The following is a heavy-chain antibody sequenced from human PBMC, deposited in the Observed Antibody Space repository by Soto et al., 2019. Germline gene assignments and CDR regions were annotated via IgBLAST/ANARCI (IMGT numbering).Heavy chain of an antibody. J-gene: IGHJ6*02. CDR2: IHYSGNT. CDR3: ARARVPYSSTWYRYDYYGMDI. V-gene: IGHV4-31*03. Sequence: SETLSLTCTVSGDSISSSSYYWSWIRQHPGKGLEWIGYIHYSGNTRYNPSLKSRLTISVDTSKNQFSLMLSSLTAADTAVYFCARARVPYSSTWYRYDYYGMDIWGQGTTVTVSS. D-gene: IGHD6-13*01. CDR1: GDSISSSSYY.